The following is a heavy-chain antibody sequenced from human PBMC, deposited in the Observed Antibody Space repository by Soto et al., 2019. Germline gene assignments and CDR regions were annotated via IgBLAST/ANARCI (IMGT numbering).Heavy chain of an antibody. J-gene: IGHJ3*02. CDR1: GFTFSDYY. V-gene: IGHV3-11*01. CDR2: ISSSGSTI. D-gene: IGHD3-3*01. CDR3: ARDTIFGVVILNNRDAFDI. Sequence: QVQLVESGGGLVKPGGSLRLSCAASGFTFSDYYMSWIRQAPGKGLEWVSYISSSGSTIYYADSVKGRFTISRDNAKNSLSLQMNSLRAEDTPVYYCARDTIFGVVILNNRDAFDIWGQGTMVTVSS.